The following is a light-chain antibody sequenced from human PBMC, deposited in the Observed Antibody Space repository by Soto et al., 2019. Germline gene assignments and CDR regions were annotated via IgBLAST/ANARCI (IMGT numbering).Light chain of an antibody. CDR3: QQLHSYPLT. V-gene: IGKV1-9*01. J-gene: IGKJ4*01. Sequence: DLQLTQSPSFLSASVGDRVTITCRASQGISSYLAWYQQKPGKPPKLLIYSASTLQSGVPSSFSGSGSGTEFTLTISSLQPEDFATYYCQQLHSYPLTFGGGTKLEIK. CDR1: QGISSY. CDR2: SAS.